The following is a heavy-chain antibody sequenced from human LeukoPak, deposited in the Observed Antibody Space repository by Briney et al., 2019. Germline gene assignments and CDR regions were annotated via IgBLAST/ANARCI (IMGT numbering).Heavy chain of an antibody. CDR1: GFTFSAYA. D-gene: IGHD1-26*01. CDR2: ISAGAGST. Sequence: TGGSLRLSCAASGFTFSAYAMTWVRQAPGEGLEWVSAISAGAGSTFYADSEKGRFTISRDNSNSTLYLQMNSLRAQDTAIYFCANTKWELPNLDYWGQGTLVTVSS. CDR3: ANTKWELPNLDY. V-gene: IGHV3-23*01. J-gene: IGHJ4*02.